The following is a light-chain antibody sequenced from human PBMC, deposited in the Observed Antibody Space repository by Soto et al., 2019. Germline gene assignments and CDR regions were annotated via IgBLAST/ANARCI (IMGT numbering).Light chain of an antibody. J-gene: IGKJ1*01. CDR2: WAS. CDR3: QQYYSIPWT. Sequence: DIVMTQSPESLAVSLGERATINCKSSQSILYSSNNKNYLAWYQQKPGQPPKLLIYWASIREFGVPDRFSGSGSGTDFSLTIGSLQAEDVAVYFCQQYYSIPWTFGQGTKVEIK. V-gene: IGKV4-1*01. CDR1: QSILYSSNNKNY.